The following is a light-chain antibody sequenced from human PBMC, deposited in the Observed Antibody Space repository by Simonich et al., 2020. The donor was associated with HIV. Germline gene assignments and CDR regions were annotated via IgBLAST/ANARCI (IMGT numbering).Light chain of an antibody. V-gene: IGKV4-1*01. Sequence: DIVMTQSPDSLAVSLGERATINCKSSQSVLYSSNNKNYLAWYQPKPGQPPKLLIYWASTRESGVPDRFSGSGSGTDFTLIISSLQAEDVAVYYCQQYYSTPPLTFGGGTKVEIK. J-gene: IGKJ4*01. CDR1: QSVLYSSNNKNY. CDR2: WAS. CDR3: QQYYSTPPLT.